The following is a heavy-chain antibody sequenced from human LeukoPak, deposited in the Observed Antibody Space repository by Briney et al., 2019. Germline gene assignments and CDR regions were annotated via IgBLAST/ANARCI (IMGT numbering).Heavy chain of an antibody. CDR3: ASTRQGGSSSGFNY. Sequence: SSETLSLTCTVSGGSISSYYWSWIRQPPGKGLEWIGYIYYSGSTNYNPSLKSRVTISVDTSKNQFSLKLSSVTAADTAVYYCASTRQGGSSSGFNYWGQGTLVTVSS. V-gene: IGHV4-59*01. CDR1: GGSISSYY. D-gene: IGHD6-6*01. CDR2: IYYSGST. J-gene: IGHJ4*02.